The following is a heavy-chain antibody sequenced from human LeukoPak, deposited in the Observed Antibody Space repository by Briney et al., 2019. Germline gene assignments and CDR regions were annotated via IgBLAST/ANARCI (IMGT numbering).Heavy chain of an antibody. CDR2: ISPSGGIT. D-gene: IGHD3-16*01. V-gene: IGHV3-23*01. CDR1: GFTFGDYA. J-gene: IGHJ4*02. CDR3: AKEGDYVWGSYSN. Sequence: GGSLRLSCTASGFTFGDYAMSWFRQAPGKGLEWVSGISPSGGITYYTDSVKGRFTISRDNSKNTVSLQMNSLRGEDTAVYYCAKEGDYVWGSYSNWGQGTLVTVSS.